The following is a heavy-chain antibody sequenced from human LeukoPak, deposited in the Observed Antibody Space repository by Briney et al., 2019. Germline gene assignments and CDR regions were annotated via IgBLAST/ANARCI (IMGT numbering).Heavy chain of an antibody. CDR3: AKDLSGSLDY. D-gene: IGHD5-12*01. V-gene: IGHV3-30*02. CDR1: GFTFSSYG. J-gene: IGHJ4*02. Sequence: PWGSLRLSCAASGFTFSSYGMHWVRQAPGKGLEWVAFIRYDGSNKYYAYPVKGRFTISRDNSKNTLYLQMNSLRAEDTAVYYCAKDLSGSLDYWGQGTLVIVSS. CDR2: IRYDGSNK.